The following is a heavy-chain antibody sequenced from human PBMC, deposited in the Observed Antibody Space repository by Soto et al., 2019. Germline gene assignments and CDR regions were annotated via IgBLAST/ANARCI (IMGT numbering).Heavy chain of an antibody. D-gene: IGHD3-3*01. J-gene: IGHJ6*04. CDR3: ARGRDYDFWSGYPGFLMDV. Sequence: ASVKVSCKASGYTFTSYDINWVRQATGQGLEWMGWMNPNSGNTGYAQKFQGRVTMTRNTSISTAYMELSSLRSEDTAVYYCARGRDYDFWSGYPGFLMDVWGKGTTVTVSS. V-gene: IGHV1-8*01. CDR1: GYTFTSYD. CDR2: MNPNSGNT.